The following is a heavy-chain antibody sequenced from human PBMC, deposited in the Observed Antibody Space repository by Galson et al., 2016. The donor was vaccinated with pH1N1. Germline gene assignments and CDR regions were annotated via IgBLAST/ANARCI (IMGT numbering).Heavy chain of an antibody. V-gene: IGHV3-30-3*01. CDR1: GFTFSHYA. Sequence: SLRLSCAASGFTFSHYAMHWVRQAPGKGLEWVAVISYVESNKDYADSVKGRFTVSRDNSTNTLYLQMNSLGAEDTALYYCARDHVYGDYFERFFDLWGRGTLVTVSS. D-gene: IGHD4-17*01. CDR2: ISYVESNK. J-gene: IGHJ2*01. CDR3: ARDHVYGDYFERFFDL.